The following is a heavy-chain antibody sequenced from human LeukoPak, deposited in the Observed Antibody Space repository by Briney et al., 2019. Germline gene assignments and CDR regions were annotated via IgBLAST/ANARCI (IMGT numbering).Heavy chain of an antibody. Sequence: PSETLSLTCAVYGGSFSGYYWNWIRQPPGKGLKWIGEINHSGSTNYNPSLKSRVTISVDTSKKQFSLKLSSVTAADTAVYYCALSGYSGYDYRLDYWGQGTLVTVSS. J-gene: IGHJ4*02. CDR1: GGSFSGYY. D-gene: IGHD5-12*01. CDR2: INHSGST. V-gene: IGHV4-34*01. CDR3: ALSGYSGYDYRLDY.